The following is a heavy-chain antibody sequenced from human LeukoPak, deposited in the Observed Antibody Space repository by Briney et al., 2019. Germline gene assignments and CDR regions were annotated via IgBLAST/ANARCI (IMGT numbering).Heavy chain of an antibody. D-gene: IGHD6-19*01. CDR2: INHSGST. CDR3: AREIAVAGSLNFDY. J-gene: IGHJ4*02. Sequence: SETLSLTCAVYGGSFSGYYWSWIRQPPGKGLEWIGEINHSGSTNYNPSLKSRVTISVDTSKNQFSLKLSSVTAADTAVYYCAREIAVAGSLNFDYWGQGTLVTVSS. V-gene: IGHV4-34*01. CDR1: GGSFSGYY.